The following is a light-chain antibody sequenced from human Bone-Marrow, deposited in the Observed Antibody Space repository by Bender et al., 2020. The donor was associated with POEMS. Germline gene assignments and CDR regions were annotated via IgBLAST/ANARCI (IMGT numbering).Light chain of an antibody. V-gene: IGLV3-25*03. CDR3: QSEDSDGTVV. CDR2: RDN. J-gene: IGLJ2*01. CDR1: ALPNQY. Sequence: SYELTQSPSLSVSPGQTARITCSGNALPNQYAHWYQQKPGQAPILLISRDNERPSGIPERFSGSSSGTTVALIISGVQAVDEAVYQCQSEDSDGTVVFGGGTTLTVL.